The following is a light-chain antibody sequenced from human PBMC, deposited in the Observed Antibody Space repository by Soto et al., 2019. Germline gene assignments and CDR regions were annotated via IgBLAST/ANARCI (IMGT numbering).Light chain of an antibody. J-gene: IGLJ1*01. V-gene: IGLV1-40*01. CDR1: SSNIGAGYD. CDR2: GND. CDR3: QSYDSSLSGSNV. Sequence: QSVLTQPPSVSGAPGQRVTISCTGSSSNIGAGYDVHWYQQIPGTAPKLLIHGNDNRPSRVPDRFSGSKSGTSASLAITGLQAEDEADYYCQSYDSSLSGSNVFGTGTKLTVL.